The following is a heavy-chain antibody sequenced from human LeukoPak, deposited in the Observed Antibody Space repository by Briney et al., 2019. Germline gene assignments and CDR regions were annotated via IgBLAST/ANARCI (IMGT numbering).Heavy chain of an antibody. CDR2: IIPIFGTA. Sequence: ASVKVSCKASGGTFSSYAISWVRQAPGQGLEWMGGIIPIFGTANYAQKFQGRVTITADESTSTAYMEQSSLRSEDTAVYYCAREDKSWFDPWGQGTLVTVSS. CDR1: GGTFSSYA. V-gene: IGHV1-69*13. J-gene: IGHJ5*02. CDR3: AREDKSWFDP.